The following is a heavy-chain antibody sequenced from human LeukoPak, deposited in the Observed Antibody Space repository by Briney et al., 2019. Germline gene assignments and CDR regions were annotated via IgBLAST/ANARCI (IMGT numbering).Heavy chain of an antibody. D-gene: IGHD2-15*01. V-gene: IGHV1-2*02. Sequence: ASVKVSCKASGYTFTGYYIHWVRQAPGQGREGVGWINPNSGGRNYAQKLQGRVTMTGHRSRPTTYMALSTLRCDHTAVYYCARAATRDSSGGRSSFDWFAPWGQGTLVTVSS. CDR1: GYTFTGYY. J-gene: IGHJ5*02. CDR2: INPNSGGR. CDR3: ARAATRDSSGGRSSFDWFAP.